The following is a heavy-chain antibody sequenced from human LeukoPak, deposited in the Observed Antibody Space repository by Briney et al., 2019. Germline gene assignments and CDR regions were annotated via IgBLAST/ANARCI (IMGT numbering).Heavy chain of an antibody. Sequence: PGGSLRLSCAASGFTFSSYWMSWVRQAPGKGLEWVANIKQDENEKYYVDSVKGRFTISRDNAKKSLYLQMNSLRVDDTAVYSCARVIVVRGVVASVGPMDVWGKGTTVAVSS. D-gene: IGHD3-10*01. J-gene: IGHJ6*03. V-gene: IGHV3-7*01. CDR1: GFTFSSYW. CDR2: IKQDENEK. CDR3: ARVIVVRGVVASVGPMDV.